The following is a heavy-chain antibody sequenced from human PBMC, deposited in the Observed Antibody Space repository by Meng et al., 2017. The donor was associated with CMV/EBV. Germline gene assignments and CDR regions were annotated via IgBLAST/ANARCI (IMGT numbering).Heavy chain of an antibody. Sequence: GGSLRLSCAASGFTSSSYAMHWVRQAPGKGLEWVSVIYSGGSTYYADSVKGRFTISRDNSKNTLYLQMNSLRAEDTAVYYCARLRTYYDFWSGYYRAYGMDVWGQGTTVTVSS. V-gene: IGHV3-53*01. J-gene: IGHJ6*02. D-gene: IGHD3-3*01. CDR1: GFTSSSYA. CDR3: ARLRTYYDFWSGYYRAYGMDV. CDR2: IYSGGST.